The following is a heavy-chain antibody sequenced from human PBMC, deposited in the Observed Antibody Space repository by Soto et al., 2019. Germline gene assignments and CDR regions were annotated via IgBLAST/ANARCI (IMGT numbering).Heavy chain of an antibody. CDR3: ASAGGLGAVAADY. J-gene: IGHJ4*02. CDR2: IYHSGST. CDR1: GGSISSGGYS. D-gene: IGHD6-19*01. Sequence: QLQLQESGSGLVKPSQTLSLTCAVSGGSISSGGYSWSWIRQPPGKGLEWIGYIYHSGSTCYNPSLKSRLTISVDRSKNQFSLKLSSVTAADTAVYYCASAGGLGAVAADYWGQGTLVTVSS. V-gene: IGHV4-30-2*01.